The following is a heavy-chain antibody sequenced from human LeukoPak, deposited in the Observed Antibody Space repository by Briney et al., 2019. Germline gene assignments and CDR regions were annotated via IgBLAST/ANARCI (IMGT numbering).Heavy chain of an antibody. CDR3: ARDSAYDSSGYYPRMDV. CDR2: ISSSSSYI. V-gene: IGHV3-21*01. Sequence: GGSLRLSCAASGLTFSSYSMNWVRQAPGKGLEWVSSISSSSSYIYYADSVKGRFTISRDNAKNSLYLQMNSLRAEDTAVYYCARDSAYDSSGYYPRMDVWGQGTTVTVSS. J-gene: IGHJ6*02. D-gene: IGHD3-22*01. CDR1: GLTFSSYS.